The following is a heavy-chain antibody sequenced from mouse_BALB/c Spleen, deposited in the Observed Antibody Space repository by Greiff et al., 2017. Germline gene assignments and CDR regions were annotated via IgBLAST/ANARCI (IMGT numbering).Heavy chain of an antibody. CDR3: ARSGLQFITTVVAKNYAMDY. D-gene: IGHD1-1*01. CDR1: GYSITSDYA. V-gene: IGHV3-2*02. J-gene: IGHJ4*01. Sequence: EVKLQESGPGLVKPSQSLSLTCTVTGYSITSDYAWNWIRQFPGNKLEWMGYISYSGSTSYNPSLKSRISITRDTSKNQFFLQLNSVTTEDTATYYCARSGLQFITTVVAKNYAMDYWGQGTSVTVSS. CDR2: ISYSGST.